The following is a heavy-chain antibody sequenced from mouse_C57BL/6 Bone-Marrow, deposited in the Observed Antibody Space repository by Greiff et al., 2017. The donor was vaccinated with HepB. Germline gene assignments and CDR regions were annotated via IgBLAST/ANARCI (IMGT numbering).Heavy chain of an antibody. CDR3: ARVRGALDY. D-gene: IGHD2-12*01. CDR1: GFTFSSYA. CDR2: ISDGGSYT. J-gene: IGHJ2*01. Sequence: EVQGVESGGGLVKPGGSLKLSCAASGFTFSSYAMSWVRQTPEKRLEWVATISDGGSYTYYPDNVKGRFTISRDNAKNNLYLQMSHLKSEDTAMYYCARVRGALDYWGQGTTLTVSS. V-gene: IGHV5-4*01.